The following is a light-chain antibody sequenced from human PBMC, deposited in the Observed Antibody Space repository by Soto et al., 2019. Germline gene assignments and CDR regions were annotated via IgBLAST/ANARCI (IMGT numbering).Light chain of an antibody. CDR1: ESVTSNY. J-gene: IGKJ1*01. CDR2: GAS. V-gene: IGKV3-20*01. Sequence: EIVLTQSPGTLSLSPGERATLSCGASESVTSNYLAWYQQKPGQAPRLLILGASTRATGIPDRFSGSGSGTDFTLTISRLEPEDFAVYYCQHYYTSYTTFGQGTKVDIK. CDR3: QHYYTSYTT.